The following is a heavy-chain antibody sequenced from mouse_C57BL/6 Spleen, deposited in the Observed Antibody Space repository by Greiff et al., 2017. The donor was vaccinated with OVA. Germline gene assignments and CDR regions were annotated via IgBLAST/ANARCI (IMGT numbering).Heavy chain of an antibody. CDR1: GYTFTSYW. CDR3: ARRGDYGSSLEDY. CDR2: IHPNSGST. D-gene: IGHD1-1*01. J-gene: IGHJ2*01. V-gene: IGHV1-64*01. Sequence: QVQLQQPGAELVKPGASVKLSCKASGYTFTSYWMHWVKQRPGQGLEWIGMIHPNSGSTNYNEKFKSKATLTVDKSSSTAYMQLSSLTSEDSAVYYCARRGDYGSSLEDYWGQGTTLTVSS.